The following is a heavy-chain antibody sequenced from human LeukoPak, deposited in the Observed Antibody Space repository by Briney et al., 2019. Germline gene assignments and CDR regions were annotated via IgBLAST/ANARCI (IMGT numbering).Heavy chain of an antibody. Sequence: PGGSLRLSCAASGFTFSTYSLDWVRQAPGKGLEWGSSISYGSSYIFYRDSVRGRFTISRDDAKNSLFLQMNSLRAEDTAVYYCARITLQGPYGMDVWGQGTTVTVSS. J-gene: IGHJ6*02. D-gene: IGHD3-16*01. CDR1: GFTFSTYS. V-gene: IGHV3-21*01. CDR3: ARITLQGPYGMDV. CDR2: ISYGSSYI.